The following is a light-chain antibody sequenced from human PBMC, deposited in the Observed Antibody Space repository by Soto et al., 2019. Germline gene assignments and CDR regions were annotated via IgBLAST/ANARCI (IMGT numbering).Light chain of an antibody. CDR3: SAYAGNTKGL. CDR2: GVS. Sequence: QSALTQPPSASGSPGQSVTISCTGTSSDVGRYNFVSWYQQHPGKAPKLMIYGVSKRPSGVPDRFSGSKSGNTASLTVSGLQAEDEADYYCSAYAGNTKGLFGGGTKLTVL. V-gene: IGLV2-8*01. J-gene: IGLJ2*01. CDR1: SSDVGRYNF.